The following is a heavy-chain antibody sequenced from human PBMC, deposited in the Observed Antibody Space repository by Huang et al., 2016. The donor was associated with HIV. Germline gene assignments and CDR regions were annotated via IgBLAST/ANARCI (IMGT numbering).Heavy chain of an antibody. D-gene: IGHD2-2*01. V-gene: IGHV3-48*01. CDR1: GFTFGTYG. Sequence: VLLVESGGGLVQPGGSLRLSCAGSGFTFGTYGMNWVRQAPGKGLQWVSYISNSGNTVYYTDSVKGRFTISRDNAKNSLFLQMNSLRVEDTAVYFCARDRSTRADYWGQGTLVTVSS. J-gene: IGHJ4*02. CDR2: ISNSGNTV. CDR3: ARDRSTRADY.